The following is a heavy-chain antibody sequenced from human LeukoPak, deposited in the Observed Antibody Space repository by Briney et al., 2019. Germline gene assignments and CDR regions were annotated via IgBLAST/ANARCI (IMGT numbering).Heavy chain of an antibody. J-gene: IGHJ4*02. CDR2: IYYSGST. Sequence: PSETLSLTCTVSGGSISSSTYYWGWIRQPPGKGLEWIGNIYYSGSTYYNPSLKSRVTISVDTSKNHFSLKLSSVTAADTSVYYCARDPRTSGAARTYDYWGQGTLVTVSS. V-gene: IGHV4-39*07. CDR3: ARDPRTSGAARTYDY. CDR1: GGSISSSTYY. D-gene: IGHD6-6*01.